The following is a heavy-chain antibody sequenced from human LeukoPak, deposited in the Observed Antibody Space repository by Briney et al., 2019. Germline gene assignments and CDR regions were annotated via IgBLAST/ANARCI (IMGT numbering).Heavy chain of an antibody. Sequence: GASVKVSCKASGYTFTSYAMHWVRQAPGQRLEWMGWINAGNGNTKYSQKFQGRVTITRDTSASTAYMELSSLRFEDTAVYYCAREWNYESNGYFYYYWGQGTLVTVSS. V-gene: IGHV1-3*01. J-gene: IGHJ4*02. D-gene: IGHD3-22*01. CDR3: AREWNYESNGYFYYY. CDR2: INAGNGNT. CDR1: GYTFTSYA.